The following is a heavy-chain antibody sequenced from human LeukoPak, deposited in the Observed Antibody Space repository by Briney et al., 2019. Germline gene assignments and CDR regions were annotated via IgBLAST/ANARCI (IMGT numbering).Heavy chain of an antibody. CDR2: IKNDGSEE. J-gene: IGHJ4*02. V-gene: IGHV3-7*01. D-gene: IGHD3-10*01. Sequence: GGSLRLSCAASGFTFSSYWMRWVRQAPGKGLEGVANIKNDGSEEYYVDSVKGRFTISRDNAKNSLFLQTNSLTVEDTAVYYCARAIRGSAVDTGDRWGQGTLVTVSS. CDR1: GFTFSSYW. CDR3: ARAIRGSAVDTGDR.